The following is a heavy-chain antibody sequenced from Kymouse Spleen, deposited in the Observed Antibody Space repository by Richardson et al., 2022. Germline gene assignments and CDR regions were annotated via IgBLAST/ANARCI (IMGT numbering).Heavy chain of an antibody. D-gene: IGHD3-10*01. Sequence: QVQLVESGGGVVQPGRSLRLSCAASGFTFSSYGMHWVRQAPGKGLEWVAVIWYDGSNKYYADSVKGRFTISRDNSKNTLYLQMNSLRAEDTAVYYCARHGYYGSGSYYNLYYYYGMDVWGQGTTVTVSS. CDR1: GFTFSSYG. V-gene: IGHV3-33*01. CDR3: ARHGYYGSGSYYNLYYYYGMDV. CDR2: IWYDGSNK. J-gene: IGHJ6*02.